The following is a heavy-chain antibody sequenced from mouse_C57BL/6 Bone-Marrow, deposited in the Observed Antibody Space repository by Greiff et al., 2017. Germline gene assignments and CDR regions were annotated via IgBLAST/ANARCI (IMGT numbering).Heavy chain of an antibody. V-gene: IGHV1-76*01. CDR3: ARVEWLLPYYFDY. Sequence: VQLQQSGAELVRPVASVKLSCKASGYTFTDYYINWVKQRPGQGLEWIARIYPGSGNTYYNEKFKGKATLTAEKSSSTAYMQLSSLTSEDSAVYFCARVEWLLPYYFDYWGQGTTLTVSS. D-gene: IGHD2-3*01. J-gene: IGHJ2*01. CDR1: GYTFTDYY. CDR2: IYPGSGNT.